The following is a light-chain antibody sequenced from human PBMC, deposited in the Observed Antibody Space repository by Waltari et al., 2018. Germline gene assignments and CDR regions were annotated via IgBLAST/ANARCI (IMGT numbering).Light chain of an antibody. CDR1: SGSLSPTSY. J-gene: IGLJ3*02. CDR3: ALYMGSGIWV. Sequence: QTVVTQEPSLSVSPGGTVTLTCALSSGSLSPTSYATWYQHTPGQAPRTLVYKANARSAGVPDRFSGSILGNTAALTITGAQADDESDYYCALYMGSGIWVFGGGTRLTVL. CDR2: KAN. V-gene: IGLV8-61*01.